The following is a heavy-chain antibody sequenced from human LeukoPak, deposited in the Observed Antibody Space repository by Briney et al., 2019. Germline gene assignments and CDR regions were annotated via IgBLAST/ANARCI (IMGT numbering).Heavy chain of an antibody. Sequence: GGSLRLSCAASGLTFRNYWMSWVRKAPWKGLEWVANIHQDGNDKYYVDSVKGRFTISRDNAKSSLSLQMNSLRVDDTAVYYCVSGEYSSGWWFYDYWGQGTLVTVSS. V-gene: IGHV3-7*01. CDR3: VSGEYSSGWWFYDY. J-gene: IGHJ4*02. D-gene: IGHD6-19*01. CDR1: GLTFRNYW. CDR2: IHQDGNDK.